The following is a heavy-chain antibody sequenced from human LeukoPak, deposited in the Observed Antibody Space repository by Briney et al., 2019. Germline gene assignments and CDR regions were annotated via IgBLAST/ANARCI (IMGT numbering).Heavy chain of an antibody. CDR3: ARRCYTDSCDP. V-gene: IGHV4-39*07. Sequence: SETLSLTCTVSGESISNSNYYWGWIRQPPGKGLEWIGSIYYSGSTNYNPSLKSRVTISVDTSKNQFSLKLTSATAADTAVYSCARRCYTDSCDPWGRGALVTVSS. D-gene: IGHD2-2*02. J-gene: IGHJ2*01. CDR1: GESISNSNYY. CDR2: IYYSGST.